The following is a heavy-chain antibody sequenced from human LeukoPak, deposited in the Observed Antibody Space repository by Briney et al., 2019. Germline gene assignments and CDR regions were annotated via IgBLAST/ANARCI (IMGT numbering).Heavy chain of an antibody. CDR1: GFTFSSYA. V-gene: IGHV3-23*01. Sequence: GGSLRLSCAASGFTFSSYAMSWVRQAPGKGLEWVSAISGSGGSTYYADSVKGRFTISRDNSKNTLYLQMNSLRAEDTAVYYCAKGDYDFWSGPLDYRGKGTLVTVSS. D-gene: IGHD3-3*01. CDR2: ISGSGGST. J-gene: IGHJ4*02. CDR3: AKGDYDFWSGPLDY.